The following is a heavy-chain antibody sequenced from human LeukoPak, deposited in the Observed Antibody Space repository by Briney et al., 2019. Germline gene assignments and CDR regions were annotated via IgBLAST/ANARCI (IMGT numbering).Heavy chain of an antibody. CDR2: INHSGST. CDR1: GGSFSGYY. V-gene: IGHV4-34*01. J-gene: IGHJ6*02. CDR3: ARARGSSWYRGHGMDV. Sequence: SETLSLTCAVYGGSFSGYYWSWIRQPPGKGLEWIGEINHSGSTNYNPSLKSRVTISVDTSKNQFSLKLSSLTAADTAVYYCARARGSSWYRGHGMDVWGQGTTVTVSS. D-gene: IGHD6-13*01.